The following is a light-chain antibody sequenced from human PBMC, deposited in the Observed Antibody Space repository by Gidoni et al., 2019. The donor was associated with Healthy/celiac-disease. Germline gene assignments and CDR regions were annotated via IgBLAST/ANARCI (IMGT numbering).Light chain of an antibody. V-gene: IGLV2-11*01. CDR2: AVS. CDR1: TSDVGGYNY. Sequence: QSALTQPRSVSGSPGPSVTISCTGTTSDVGGYNYVSWYQQHPGKAPKLIIYAVSKRPSVVPDRFSASKSGNTASLTISGLQAEDEADYYCCSYAGSYTFDVFGTGTKVTVL. J-gene: IGLJ1*01. CDR3: CSYAGSYTFDV.